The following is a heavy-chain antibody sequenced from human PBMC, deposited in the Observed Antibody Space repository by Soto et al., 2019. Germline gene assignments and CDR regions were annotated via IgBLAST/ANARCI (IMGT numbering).Heavy chain of an antibody. CDR2: IYYTATH. D-gene: IGHD3-16*02. Sequence: SETLSFPCFVSGGSVSNYYWSWVRQLPGKRLEWIGYIYYTATHDSTPSLRGRATISVDTSKDQFSLNLPSVTEADTPVYSCARDRDRHSNCFRSYGPWGQGIRVTVSS. J-gene: IGHJ5*02. CDR3: ARDRDRHSNCFRSYGP. CDR1: GGSVSNYY. V-gene: IGHV4-59*02.